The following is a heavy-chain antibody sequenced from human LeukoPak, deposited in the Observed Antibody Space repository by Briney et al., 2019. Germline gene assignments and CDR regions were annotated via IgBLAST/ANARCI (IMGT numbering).Heavy chain of an antibody. Sequence: GGSLRLSCAASGFTFSSYEMNWVRQAPGKGLEWVSYISSSGSTIYYADSVKGRFTISRDNAKNSLYLQMNSLRAEDTAVFYCAKDYRPHDFWSGLVDSWGQGTLVTVSS. D-gene: IGHD3-3*01. CDR3: AKDYRPHDFWSGLVDS. CDR2: ISSSGSTI. CDR1: GFTFSSYE. J-gene: IGHJ4*02. V-gene: IGHV3-48*03.